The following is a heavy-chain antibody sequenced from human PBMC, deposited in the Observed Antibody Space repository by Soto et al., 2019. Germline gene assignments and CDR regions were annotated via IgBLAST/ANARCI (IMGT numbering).Heavy chain of an antibody. V-gene: IGHV3-11*01. CDR3: ARDIDPPGLFFDY. Sequence: QVQLVESGGGLVKPGGSLRLSCADSGFSFSDYYMSWIRQAPGKGLERVSYISFRDNSIYYADSVKGRFTISRDNAKSSLYLQMDSLRVEDTAVYYCARDIDPPGLFFDYWGQGTLVTVSS. J-gene: IGHJ4*02. D-gene: IGHD3-9*01. CDR2: ISFRDNSI. CDR1: GFSFSDYY.